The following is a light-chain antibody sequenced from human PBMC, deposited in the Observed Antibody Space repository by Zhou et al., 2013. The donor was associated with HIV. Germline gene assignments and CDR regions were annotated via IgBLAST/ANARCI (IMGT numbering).Light chain of an antibody. CDR1: PGIDRY. CDR3: QQINTYPLT. CDR2: GAS. Sequence: DIQMTQSPSTLSASVGDRVTITCRASPGIDRYLAWYQQRPGKAPKLLIYGASTLQTGVPSRFSGSGSGTHFTLTISSVQPEDFATYYCQQINTYPLTFGPGTTVDIK. J-gene: IGKJ3*01. V-gene: IGKV1-9*01.